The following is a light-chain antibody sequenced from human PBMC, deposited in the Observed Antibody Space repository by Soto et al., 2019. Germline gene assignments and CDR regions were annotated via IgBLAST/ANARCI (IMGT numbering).Light chain of an antibody. CDR3: CSYAGNSLYV. V-gene: IGLV2-23*01. CDR1: SSDVGSYNL. CDR2: EGS. J-gene: IGLJ1*01. Sequence: QSVPTQPASVSGSRGQSITISCTRTSSDVGSYNLVSWYQEHPGKAPKLMIYEGSKRTSGVTNRFSGSKSGNTASLTISGLQAEDEADYYCCSYAGNSLYVFGTGTKVTVL.